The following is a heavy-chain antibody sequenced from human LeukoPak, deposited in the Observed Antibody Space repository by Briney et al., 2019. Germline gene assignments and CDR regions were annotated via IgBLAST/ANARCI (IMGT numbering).Heavy chain of an antibody. CDR3: ARVPYYDFWSGYYTTPYYYYGMDV. V-gene: IGHV3-30-3*01. Sequence: GRSLRLSCAASGFTFSSYAMHWVRQAQGKGLEWVAVISYDGSNKYYADSVKGRFTISRDNSKNTLYLQMNSLRAEDTAVYYCARVPYYDFWSGYYTTPYYYYGMDVWGQGTTVTVSS. CDR1: GFTFSSYA. J-gene: IGHJ6*02. CDR2: ISYDGSNK. D-gene: IGHD3-3*01.